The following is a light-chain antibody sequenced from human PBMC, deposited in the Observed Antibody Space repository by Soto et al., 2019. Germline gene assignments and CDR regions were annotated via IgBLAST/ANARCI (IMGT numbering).Light chain of an antibody. V-gene: IGLV1-44*01. CDR2: SNN. CDR1: SSNIGSNT. CDR3: ATWDDSLNGNV. J-gene: IGLJ1*01. Sequence: QSVLTQPPSASGTPGQRVSISCSGGSSNIGSNTVNWYQQLPGTAPKLLIYSNNHRPSGVPDRFSGSKSGTSASLAISGLRSEDEADYYCATWDDSLNGNVFGLGTKVTVL.